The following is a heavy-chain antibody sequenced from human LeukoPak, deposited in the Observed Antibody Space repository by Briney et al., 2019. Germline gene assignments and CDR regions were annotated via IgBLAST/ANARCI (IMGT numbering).Heavy chain of an antibody. J-gene: IGHJ4*02. Sequence: SETLSLTCTVSGGSISSSSYYWGWIRQPPGKGLEWIGSIYYSGSTYYNPSLKSRVTISVDTSKNQFSLKLSSVTAADTAVYYCARWCRDGYNFDYWGQGTLVTVSS. CDR3: ARWCRDGYNFDY. V-gene: IGHV4-39*07. CDR2: IYYSGST. CDR1: GGSISSSSYY. D-gene: IGHD5-24*01.